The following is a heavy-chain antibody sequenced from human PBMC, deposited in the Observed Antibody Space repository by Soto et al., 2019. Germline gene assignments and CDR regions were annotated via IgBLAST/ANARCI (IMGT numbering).Heavy chain of an antibody. CDR1: GYPFTYYP. V-gene: IGHV1-3*04. CDR3: AREPLCGGRCYDNYFDP. Sequence: GASVKVSCKASGYPFTYYPIHWVRQAPGQRLEWMGWINIGNGNTASSQKFQDRVTITRETSASTAYMELTSLRSEDTAVYYCAREPLCGGRCYDNYFDPWGQGSLVTVSS. J-gene: IGHJ5*02. D-gene: IGHD2-15*01. CDR2: INIGNGNT.